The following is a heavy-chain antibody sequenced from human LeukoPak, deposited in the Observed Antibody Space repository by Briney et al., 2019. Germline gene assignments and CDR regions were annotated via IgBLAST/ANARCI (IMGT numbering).Heavy chain of an antibody. Sequence: GGSLRLSCAAYGFTFSSYAMHWVRQAPGKGLEWVAVISYDGSNKYYADSVKGRFTISRDNSKNTLYLQMNSLRAEDTAVYYCARDQGSYFDYWGQGTLVTASS. V-gene: IGHV3-30-3*01. CDR3: ARDQGSYFDY. CDR2: ISYDGSNK. J-gene: IGHJ4*02. CDR1: GFTFSSYA.